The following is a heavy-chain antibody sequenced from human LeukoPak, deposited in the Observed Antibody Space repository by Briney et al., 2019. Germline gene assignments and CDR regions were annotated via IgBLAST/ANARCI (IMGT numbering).Heavy chain of an antibody. CDR2: ISYDGSNK. CDR3: ARDPRSLYSSSSLGGWFDP. D-gene: IGHD6-6*01. Sequence: PGRSLRLSCAASGFTFSSYAMHWVRQAPGKGLEWVAVISYDGSNKYYADSVKGRFTISRDNSKNTLYLQMNSLRAENTAVYYCARDPRSLYSSSSLGGWFDPWGQGTLVTVSS. V-gene: IGHV3-30-3*01. CDR1: GFTFSSYA. J-gene: IGHJ5*02.